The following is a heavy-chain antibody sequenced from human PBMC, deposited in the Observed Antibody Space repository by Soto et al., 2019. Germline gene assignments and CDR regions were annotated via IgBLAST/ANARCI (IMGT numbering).Heavy chain of an antibody. CDR3: ASQGYCGGDCYPYFDY. Sequence: GGSLRLSCAASGFTFSSYIMNWVRQAPGKGLEWVSSISSSSSYIYYADSVKGRFTISRDNAKNSLYLQMNSLRAEDTAVYYCASQGYCGGDCYPYFDYWGQGTLVTVSS. CDR2: ISSSSSYI. V-gene: IGHV3-21*01. J-gene: IGHJ4*02. D-gene: IGHD2-21*01. CDR1: GFTFSSYI.